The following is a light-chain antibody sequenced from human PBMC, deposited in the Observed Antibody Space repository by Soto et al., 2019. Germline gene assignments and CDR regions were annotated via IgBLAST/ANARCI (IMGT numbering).Light chain of an antibody. Sequence: DIQMTQSPSSLSASVGDRVTITRRASQSISIYLNWYHQKPGKAPKLLIYAASSLQSGVPSRFSGSGSGTDFTLNISSLQPEDFETYYCQQSYSTPLTFCGGTKVEIK. CDR1: QSISIY. CDR3: QQSYSTPLT. CDR2: AAS. V-gene: IGKV1-39*01. J-gene: IGKJ4*01.